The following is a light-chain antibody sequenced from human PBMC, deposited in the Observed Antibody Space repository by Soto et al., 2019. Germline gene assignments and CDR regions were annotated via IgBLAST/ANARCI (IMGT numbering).Light chain of an antibody. CDR2: DDS. CDR3: QVWDTSSDQPGV. Sequence: SYELTQPPSVSVAPGQTASIACGGNTFGRTSVHWYQQKPGQAPVLVVYDDSDRPSGIPERFSGSNSGNTATLTISRVEAGDEADYYCQVWDTSSDQPGVFGTGTKVTVL. J-gene: IGLJ1*01. CDR1: TFGRTS. V-gene: IGLV3-21*02.